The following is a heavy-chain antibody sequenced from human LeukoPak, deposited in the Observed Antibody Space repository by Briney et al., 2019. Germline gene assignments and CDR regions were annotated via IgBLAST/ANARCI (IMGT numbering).Heavy chain of an antibody. V-gene: IGHV4-34*01. CDR2: INHSGST. Sequence: SETLSLTCAVYGESFSAYYWTWIRRAPGKGLEFIGEINHSGSTYYNPSLKSRVTISVDTSKNQFSLKLSSVTAADTAVYYCARDIYDSWTGYYTGRVYWFDPWGQGTLVTVSS. J-gene: IGHJ5*02. CDR1: GESFSAYY. CDR3: ARDIYDSWTGYYTGRVYWFDP. D-gene: IGHD3-3*01.